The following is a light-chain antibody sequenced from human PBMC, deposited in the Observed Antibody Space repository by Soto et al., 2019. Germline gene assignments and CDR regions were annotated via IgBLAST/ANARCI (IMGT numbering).Light chain of an antibody. CDR3: SSYTTVRTCV. Sequence: QSVLTQPASVSGSPGQSITISCTGTSSDLGDYNSVSWYQHHPGKAPKLMIYDVSHRPSGVSNRFSGSKSGNTASLTISGLQNEDEADYYYSSYTTVRTCVFGEGTKVTVL. CDR2: DVS. V-gene: IGLV2-14*01. J-gene: IGLJ3*02. CDR1: SSDLGDYNS.